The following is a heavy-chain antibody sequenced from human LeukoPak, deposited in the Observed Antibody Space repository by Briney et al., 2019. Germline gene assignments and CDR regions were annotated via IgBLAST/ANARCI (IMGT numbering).Heavy chain of an antibody. CDR1: GFTFSSYA. CDR3: ARRNLAVAYPFDY. D-gene: IGHD6-19*01. CDR2: ISGSGGST. V-gene: IGHV3-23*01. J-gene: IGHJ4*02. Sequence: GRSLRLSCAASGFTFSSYAMSWVRQAPGKGLEWVSAISGSGGSTYYADSVKGRFTISRDNSKNTLYLQMNSLRAEDTAVYYCARRNLAVAYPFDYWGQGTLVTVSS.